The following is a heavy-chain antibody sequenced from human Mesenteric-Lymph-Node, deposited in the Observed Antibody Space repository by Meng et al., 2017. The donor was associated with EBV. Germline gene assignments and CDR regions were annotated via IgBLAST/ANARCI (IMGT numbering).Heavy chain of an antibody. V-gene: IGHV4-4*02. CDR3: ARATILTGYYLFEY. CDR2: IYHSGST. Sequence: QVQLQESGPGLVKPSGTLSLLCVASGDSISSRNYWSWVRHSPGKGLEWIGEIYHSGSTNYNPSLKSRVTFSIDESKNQFSLNLTSVTAADTAVYYCARATILTGYYLFEYWGQGALFTVSS. CDR1: GDSISSRNY. J-gene: IGHJ4*02. D-gene: IGHD3-9*01.